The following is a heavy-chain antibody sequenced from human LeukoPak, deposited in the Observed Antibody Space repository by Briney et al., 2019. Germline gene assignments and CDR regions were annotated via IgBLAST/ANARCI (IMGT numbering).Heavy chain of an antibody. Sequence: PGGSLRLSCAVSGFSYSDYWMSWVRQAPGKGLEWVAFINHDGSQKSYLDSVEGRFTVSRGNDKNSLSLQMKTLRPEDTAVYYCARVQNFGDYVFDYWGQGTLVTVSS. D-gene: IGHD3-16*01. J-gene: IGHJ4*02. CDR3: ARVQNFGDYVFDY. CDR2: INHDGSQK. CDR1: GFSYSDYW. V-gene: IGHV3-7*01.